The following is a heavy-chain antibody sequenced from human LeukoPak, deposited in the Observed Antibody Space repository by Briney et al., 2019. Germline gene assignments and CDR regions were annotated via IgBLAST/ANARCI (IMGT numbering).Heavy chain of an antibody. Sequence: PGRSLRLSCAASGFTFSSYGMHWVRQAPGKGLEWVAVIWYDGSNKYYADSVKGRFTISRDNSKNTLYLQINSLRAEDTAVYYCARDMQNYYDSSGYIGYFDYWGQGTLVTVSS. CDR1: GFTFSSYG. CDR3: ARDMQNYYDSSGYIGYFDY. D-gene: IGHD3-22*01. CDR2: IWYDGSNK. V-gene: IGHV3-33*01. J-gene: IGHJ4*02.